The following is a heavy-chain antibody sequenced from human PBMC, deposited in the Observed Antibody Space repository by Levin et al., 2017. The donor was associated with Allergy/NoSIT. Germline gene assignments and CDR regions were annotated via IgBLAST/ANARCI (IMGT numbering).Heavy chain of an antibody. D-gene: IGHD2-15*01. J-gene: IGHJ4*02. CDR3: ARVGWADPYYFDY. CDR1: GGSFSGYY. V-gene: IGHV4-34*01. Sequence: SETLSLTCAVYGGSFSGYYWSWIRQPPGKGLEWIGEINHSGSTNYNPSLKSRVTISVDTSKNQFSLKLSSVTAADTAVYYCARVGWADPYYFDYWGQGTLVTVSS. CDR2: INHSGST.